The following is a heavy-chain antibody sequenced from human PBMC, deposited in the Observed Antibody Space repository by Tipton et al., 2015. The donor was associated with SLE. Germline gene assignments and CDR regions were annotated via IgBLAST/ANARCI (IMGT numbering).Heavy chain of an antibody. CDR1: GGSISSGGYS. V-gene: IGHV4-61*08. J-gene: IGHJ4*02. Sequence: TLSLTCAVSGGSISSGGYSWSWIRQPPGKGLEWIGEINHSGSTNYNPSLKSRVTISVDTSKNQFSLKLSSVTAADTAVYYCARGGVVGATLPFGYWGQGTLVTVSS. CDR3: ARGGVVGATLPFGY. D-gene: IGHD1-26*01. CDR2: INHSGST.